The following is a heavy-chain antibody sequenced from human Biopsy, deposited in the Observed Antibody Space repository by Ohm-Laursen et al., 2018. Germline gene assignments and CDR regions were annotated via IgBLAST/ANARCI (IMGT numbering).Heavy chain of an antibody. CDR1: GYTFTAYG. J-gene: IGHJ3*02. V-gene: IGHV1-18*04. CDR3: ARDPGYDFWSGSDPFDI. CDR2: ISTYNDDT. Sequence: SSVKVSCKASGYTFTAYGISWVRQAPGQGLEWMGWISTYNDDTNIAQKFQGRVSMTTDTSTRTAYMELRSLRSGDTAIYFCARDPGYDFWSGSDPFDIWGQGTLVTVS. D-gene: IGHD3-3*01.